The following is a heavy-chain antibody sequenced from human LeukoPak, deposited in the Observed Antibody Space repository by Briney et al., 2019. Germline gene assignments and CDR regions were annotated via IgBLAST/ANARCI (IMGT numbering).Heavy chain of an antibody. CDR3: ARDSDYYDSSGYPRSSY. Sequence: ASVKVSCKASGYTFTSYGISWVRQAPGQGLEWMGWISVYNGYTNYAQKLQGRVTMTTDTSTNTAYMDLRSLRSDDTAVYYCARDSDYYDSSGYPRSSYWGQGTLVTVSS. D-gene: IGHD3-22*01. CDR2: ISVYNGYT. J-gene: IGHJ4*02. V-gene: IGHV1-18*01. CDR1: GYTFTSYG.